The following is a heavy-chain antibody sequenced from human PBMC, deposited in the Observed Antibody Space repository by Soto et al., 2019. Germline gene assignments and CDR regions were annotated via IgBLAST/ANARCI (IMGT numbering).Heavy chain of an antibody. Sequence: EVQLLESGGGLVQPGGSLRLSCAASGFTFSSYAMNWVRQAPGKGLEWVSVVSGSGGSTYYADSVQGRFTISRDNSKNTLYLQMNSLGAEDTAIYYCARRGPGTYFDYWGQGTLVTVSS. CDR1: GFTFSSYA. CDR2: VSGSGGST. V-gene: IGHV3-23*01. D-gene: IGHD6-13*01. J-gene: IGHJ4*02. CDR3: ARRGPGTYFDY.